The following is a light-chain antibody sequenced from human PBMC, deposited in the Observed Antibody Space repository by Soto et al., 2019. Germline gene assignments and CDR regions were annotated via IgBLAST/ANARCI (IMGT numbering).Light chain of an antibody. J-gene: IGKJ5*01. CDR1: QSVSRY. CDR2: DAS. V-gene: IGKV3-11*01. Sequence: EIVLTQSPGTLSLSPGERATLSCRASQSVSRYLAWYQQKPGQAPRLFIYDASYRATGIPARFSGSGSGTDFILTISSLEPEDFAIYYCQQRSNWITFGQGTRLEIK. CDR3: QQRSNWIT.